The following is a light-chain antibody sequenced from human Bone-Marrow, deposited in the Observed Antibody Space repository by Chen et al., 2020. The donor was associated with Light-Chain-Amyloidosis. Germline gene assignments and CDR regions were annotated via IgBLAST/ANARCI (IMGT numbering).Light chain of an antibody. CDR1: NIGSTS. CDR3: QVWDRSSDRPV. J-gene: IGLJ3*02. V-gene: IGLV3-21*02. CDR2: DDS. Sequence: SYVLTQPSSVSVAPGQTATIACGGHNIGSTSVHWYQQTPGQAPLLVVYDDSDRPSGIPERLSGSNYGNTATLTISRVEAGDEADYYCQVWDRSSDRPVFGGGTKLTVL.